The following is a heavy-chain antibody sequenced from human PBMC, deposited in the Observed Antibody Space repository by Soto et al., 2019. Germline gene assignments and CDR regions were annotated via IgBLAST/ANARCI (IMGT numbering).Heavy chain of an antibody. CDR1: GGTFSSYA. Sequence: QVQLVQSGAEVKKPGSSVKVSCKASGGTFSSYAISWVRQAPGQGLEWMGGIIPIFGTANYAQKFRGRVTITADESTSTAYMELSSLRSEDTAVYYCARGGGYCSGGSCYTFDYWGQGTLVTVSS. V-gene: IGHV1-69*12. D-gene: IGHD2-15*01. CDR2: IIPIFGTA. CDR3: ARGGGYCSGGSCYTFDY. J-gene: IGHJ4*02.